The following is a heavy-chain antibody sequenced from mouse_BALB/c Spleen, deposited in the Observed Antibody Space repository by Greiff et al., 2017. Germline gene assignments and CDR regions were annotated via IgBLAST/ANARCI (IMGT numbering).Heavy chain of an antibody. J-gene: IGHJ2*01. V-gene: IGHV5-9-4*01. CDR1: GFTFSSYA. D-gene: IGHD2-13*01. CDR2: ISSGGSYT. CDR3: AREGDFYYFDY. Sequence: EVQGVESGGGLVKPGGSLKLSCAASGFTFSSYAMSWVRQSPEKRLEWVAEISSGGSYTYYPDTVTGRFTISRDNAKNTLYLEMSSLRSEDTAMYYCAREGDFYYFDYWGQGTTLTVSS.